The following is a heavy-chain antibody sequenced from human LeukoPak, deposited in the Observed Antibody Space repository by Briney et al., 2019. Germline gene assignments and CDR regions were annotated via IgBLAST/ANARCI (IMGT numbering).Heavy chain of an antibody. D-gene: IGHD1-7*01. V-gene: IGHV1-2*04. CDR1: GYTFTGYY. J-gene: IGHJ4*02. CDR3: ARDIGWNYADY. CDR2: INPNSGGT. Sequence: ASVKVSCKASGYTFTGYYMHWVRQAPGQGLEWMGWINPNSGGTNYAQKFQGWVTMTRDTSASTAYMELSSLRSEDTAVYYCARDIGWNYADYWGQGTLVTVSS.